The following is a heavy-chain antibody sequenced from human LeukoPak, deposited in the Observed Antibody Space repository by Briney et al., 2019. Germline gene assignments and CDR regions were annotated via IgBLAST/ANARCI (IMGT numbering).Heavy chain of an antibody. CDR2: IYYSGST. J-gene: IGHJ4*02. D-gene: IGHD6-13*01. CDR3: AAAAGTVFDY. V-gene: IGHV4-39*01. Sequence: SETLSLTCTVSGGSISSSSYYWGWIRQPPGKGLEWIGSIYYSGSTYYNSSLKSRVTISVDTSKNQFSLKLSSVTAADTAVYYCAAAAGTVFDYWGQGTLVTVSS. CDR1: GGSISSSSYY.